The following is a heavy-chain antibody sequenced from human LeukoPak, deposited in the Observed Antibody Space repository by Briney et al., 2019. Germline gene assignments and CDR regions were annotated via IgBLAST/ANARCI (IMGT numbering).Heavy chain of an antibody. Sequence: PSETLSLNCTVSGGSISSYYWSWIRQPPGKGLEWIGHIYYSGSTHYNPSLKSRVTISVDTSKNQCSLKLSSVTAADTAVYYCARHVGNSGSGSYLTYFDYWGQGTLVTVSS. D-gene: IGHD3-10*01. CDR2: IYYSGST. CDR1: GGSISSYY. CDR3: ARHVGNSGSGSYLTYFDY. V-gene: IGHV4-59*08. J-gene: IGHJ4*02.